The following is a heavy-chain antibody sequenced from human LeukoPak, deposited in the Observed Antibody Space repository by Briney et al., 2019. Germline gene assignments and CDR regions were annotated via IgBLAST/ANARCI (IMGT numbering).Heavy chain of an antibody. J-gene: IGHJ3*01. CDR1: GFTFSSYW. V-gene: IGHV3-74*01. D-gene: IGHD2-8*01. CDR2: ISPDGNTR. Sequence: AGGSLRLSCAASGFTFSSYWMHWVRRSPGKGLLWVSNISPDGNTRSHAESVQGRFTISRDNAKNTLYLQMSSQTADDTAVYYCARDLNGAGDFWGQGTMVTVSS. CDR3: ARDLNGAGDF.